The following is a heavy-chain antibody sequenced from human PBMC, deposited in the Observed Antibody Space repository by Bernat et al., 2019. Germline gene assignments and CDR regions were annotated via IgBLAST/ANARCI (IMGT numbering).Heavy chain of an antibody. J-gene: IGHJ4*02. CDR3: ARQISPTGYSSSWSVDY. CDR2: IYYRGST. CDR1: GGSISSSSYY. D-gene: IGHD6-13*01. Sequence: QLQLQESGPGLVKPPETLSLTCTVSGGSISSSSYYWGWIRQPPGKGPEWIGSIYYRGSTYYNPSLKSRVTISADTSKNQLSLKLSSVTAADTAVYYCARQISPTGYSSSWSVDYWGQGTLVTVSS. V-gene: IGHV4-39*01.